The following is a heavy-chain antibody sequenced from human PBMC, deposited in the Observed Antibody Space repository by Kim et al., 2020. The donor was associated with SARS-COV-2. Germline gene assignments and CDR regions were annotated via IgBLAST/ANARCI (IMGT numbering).Heavy chain of an antibody. D-gene: IGHD3-9*01. CDR3: ARDNFDWLLGYYYYGMDV. Sequence: KGRFTISRDNAKNSLYLQMNSLRAEDTAVYYCARDNFDWLLGYYYYGMDVWGQGTTVTVSS. V-gene: IGHV3-11*06. J-gene: IGHJ6*02.